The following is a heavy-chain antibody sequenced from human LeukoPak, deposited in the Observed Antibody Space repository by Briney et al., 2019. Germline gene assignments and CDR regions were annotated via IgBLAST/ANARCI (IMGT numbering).Heavy chain of an antibody. D-gene: IGHD3-10*01. CDR3: VNSGFDP. CDR2: IHYDGTNQ. J-gene: IGHJ5*02. Sequence: GGSLRLSCAASGFPFSDYVMHWVRQAPGKGLEWVAFIHYDGTNQYYADSVKGRFTISRDNFKNTLYLQMNSLRVEDTALYYCVNSGFDPWGQGTLVTVSS. CDR1: GFPFSDYV. V-gene: IGHV3-30*02.